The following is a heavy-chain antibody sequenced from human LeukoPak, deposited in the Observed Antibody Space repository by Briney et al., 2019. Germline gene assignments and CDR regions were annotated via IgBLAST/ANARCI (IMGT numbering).Heavy chain of an antibody. CDR3: AKDLRPVDTAMVNDY. D-gene: IGHD5-18*01. CDR2: ISYDGSNK. Sequence: PGESLRLSCAASGFTFSSYGMHWVRQAPGKGLEWVAVISYDGSNKYYADSVKGRFTISRDNSKNTLYLQMNSLRAEDTAVYYCAKDLRPVDTAMVNDYWGQGTLVTVSS. V-gene: IGHV3-30*18. J-gene: IGHJ4*02. CDR1: GFTFSSYG.